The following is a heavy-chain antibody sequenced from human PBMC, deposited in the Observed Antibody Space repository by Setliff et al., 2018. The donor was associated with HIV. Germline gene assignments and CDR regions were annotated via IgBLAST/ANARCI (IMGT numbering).Heavy chain of an antibody. J-gene: IGHJ4*02. CDR1: GGSISSYY. Sequence: SETLSLTCTVSGGSISSYYWSWIRQPPGKGLEWIGYIYYRGSTNYNPSLKSRVTISVDTSKNQFSLKLSSVTAADTAVYYCARHKSQPYYFDYWGQGTLVTVSS. CDR2: IYYRGST. V-gene: IGHV4-59*08. CDR3: ARHKSQPYYFDY.